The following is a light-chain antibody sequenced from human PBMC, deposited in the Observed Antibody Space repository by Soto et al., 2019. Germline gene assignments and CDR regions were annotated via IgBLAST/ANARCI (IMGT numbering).Light chain of an antibody. CDR1: SSDVGGYNY. J-gene: IGLJ1*01. Sequence: ALTQPRAASGSPAQSVTISCTRTSSDVGGYNYVSWYQQHPGKAPKLVIFEVNKRPSGVPDRFSGSKSGNTASLTVSGLQTEDEADYYCNSYAGSNSFVFGTGTKVTVL. CDR2: EVN. CDR3: NSYAGSNSFV. V-gene: IGLV2-8*01.